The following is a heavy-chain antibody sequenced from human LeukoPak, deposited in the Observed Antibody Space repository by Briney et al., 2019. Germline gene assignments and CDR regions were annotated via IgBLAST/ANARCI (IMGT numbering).Heavy chain of an antibody. D-gene: IGHD6-19*01. Sequence: SETLSLTCAVSGGSISSSNWWGWVRQPPGKGLEWIGEIYHSGSTNYNPSLKSRVTISVDESKNQFSLKLSSVTAADTAVYYCARDVNSSGSNWGQGTLVTVSS. CDR3: ARDVNSSGSN. V-gene: IGHV4-4*02. CDR1: GGSISSSNW. CDR2: IYHSGST. J-gene: IGHJ4*02.